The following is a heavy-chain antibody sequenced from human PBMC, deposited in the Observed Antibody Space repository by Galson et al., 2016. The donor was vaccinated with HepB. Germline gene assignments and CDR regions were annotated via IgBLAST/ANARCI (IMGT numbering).Heavy chain of an antibody. CDR3: AKAKSSIYVLEW. CDR2: ISGSGGST. Sequence: SLRLSCAASGFTFSDYGMHWVRQAPGKGLEWVSAISGSGGSTYYSDSVKGRFTISRDNSKNTVYLQMRADDTAVYFCAKAKSSIYVLEWWGQGTLVTVSS. CDR1: GFTFSDYG. V-gene: IGHV3-23*01. D-gene: IGHD3-3*01. J-gene: IGHJ4*02.